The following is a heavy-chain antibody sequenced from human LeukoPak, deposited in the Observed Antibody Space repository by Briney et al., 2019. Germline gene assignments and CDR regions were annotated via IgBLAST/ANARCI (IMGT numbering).Heavy chain of an antibody. CDR2: ISTSGSTI. V-gene: IGHV3-48*03. Sequence: PGGSLRLSCAASGFTFSNYEMNWVRQAPGKGLEWVSYISTSGSTIYYADSVKGRFTISRDNAKNSLYLQMNSLRAEDTAVYYCARDGPAYRDWSGYSDYWGRGILVTVSS. J-gene: IGHJ4*02. CDR3: ARDGPAYRDWSGYSDY. D-gene: IGHD3-3*01. CDR1: GFTFSNYE.